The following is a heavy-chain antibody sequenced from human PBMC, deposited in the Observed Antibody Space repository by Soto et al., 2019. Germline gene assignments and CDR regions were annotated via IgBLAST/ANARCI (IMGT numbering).Heavy chain of an antibody. Sequence: GGSLRLSCAASGFTFSSYDMHWVRQATGKGLEWVSAIGTAGDTYYPGSVKGRFTISRENAKNSLYLQMNSLRAGDTAVYYCARALLSGSGPHAFDIWGQGTMVTVSS. D-gene: IGHD2-15*01. CDR3: ARALLSGSGPHAFDI. J-gene: IGHJ3*02. V-gene: IGHV3-13*01. CDR2: IGTAGDT. CDR1: GFTFSSYD.